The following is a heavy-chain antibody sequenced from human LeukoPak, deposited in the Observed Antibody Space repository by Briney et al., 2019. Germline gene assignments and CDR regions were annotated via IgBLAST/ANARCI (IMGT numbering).Heavy chain of an antibody. D-gene: IGHD2-2*01. CDR2: INPSGGST. CDR3: ARGKRVVVPAAIPCYMDV. Sequence: ASVKVSCKASGYTFTSYYMHWVRQAPGQGLEWMGIINPSGGSTSYAQKFQGRVTMTRDMSTSTVYMELSSLRSEDTAVYYCARGKRVVVPAAIPCYMDVWGKGTTVTVSS. CDR1: GYTFTSYY. J-gene: IGHJ6*03. V-gene: IGHV1-46*01.